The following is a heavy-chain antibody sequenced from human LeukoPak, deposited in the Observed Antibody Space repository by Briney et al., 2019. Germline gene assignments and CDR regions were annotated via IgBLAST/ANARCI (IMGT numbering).Heavy chain of an antibody. CDR3: ARWLAYCSSPSCYQPFDY. J-gene: IGHJ4*02. CDR2: IYPGDSGT. D-gene: IGHD2-2*01. Sequence: KIGESLKMSRKGSGYNFANYWIGWVRQTPGKGLEWMGIIYPGDSGTRYSPSFQGQVTISVDKSISAAYLQWGSLKATDTAMYYCARWLAYCSSPSCYQPFDYWGQGTLVTVSS. V-gene: IGHV5-51*01. CDR1: GYNFANYW.